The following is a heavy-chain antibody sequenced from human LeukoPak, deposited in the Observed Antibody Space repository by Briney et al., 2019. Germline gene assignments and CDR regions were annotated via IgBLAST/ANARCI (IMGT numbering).Heavy chain of an antibody. Sequence: GGSLRLSCAASGFTVSSNYMSWVRQAPGKGLEWVSAISGSGGSTYYADSVKGRFTISRDNSKNTLYLQMNSLRAEDTAVYYCAKDLDSSWYFNWGDYWGQGTLVTVSS. CDR1: GFTVSSNY. CDR2: ISGSGGST. D-gene: IGHD6-13*01. J-gene: IGHJ4*02. CDR3: AKDLDSSWYFNWGDY. V-gene: IGHV3-23*01.